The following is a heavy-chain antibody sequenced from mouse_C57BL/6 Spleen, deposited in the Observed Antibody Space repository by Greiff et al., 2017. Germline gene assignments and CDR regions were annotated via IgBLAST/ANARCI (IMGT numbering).Heavy chain of an antibody. D-gene: IGHD1-1*01. J-gene: IGHJ1*03. CDR2: IYPGNSDT. Sequence: EVQGVESGTVLARPGASVKMSCKTSGYTFTSYWMHWVKQRPGQGLEWIGAIYPGNSDTSYNQKFKGKAKLTAVTSASTAYLELSSLTNEDSAVYYCTSESPPSSSYGGNWYFDVWGTGTTVTVSS. CDR1: GYTFTSYW. CDR3: TSESPPSSSYGGNWYFDV. V-gene: IGHV1-5*01.